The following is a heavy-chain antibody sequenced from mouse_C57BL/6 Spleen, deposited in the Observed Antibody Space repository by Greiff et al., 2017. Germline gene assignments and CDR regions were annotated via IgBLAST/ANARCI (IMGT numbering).Heavy chain of an antibody. D-gene: IGHD1-1*01. J-gene: IGHJ1*03. CDR3: AKGASFDGSRREYWYFDV. Sequence: EVQLQQSGPELVKPGASVKIPCKASGYTFTDYNMDWVKQSHGKSLEWIGDINPNNGGTIYNQKFKGKATLTVDKSSSTAYMELRSLTSEDTAVYYCAKGASFDGSRREYWYFDVWGTGTTVTVSS. CDR2: INPNNGGT. V-gene: IGHV1-18*01. CDR1: GYTFTDYN.